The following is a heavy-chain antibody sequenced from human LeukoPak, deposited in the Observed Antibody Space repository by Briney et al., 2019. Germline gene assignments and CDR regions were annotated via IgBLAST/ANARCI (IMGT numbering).Heavy chain of an antibody. CDR2: IYPADSDS. Sequence: GESLKISCKGSGYYFPSYWIAWVRQMPGKGLEWMGIIYPADSDSRYSPSFEGQVTLSVDKSTNTAHLEWSSLKAADTGVYYCARLNSDMVSSTWGQGTPVTVSS. CDR3: ARLNSDMVSST. D-gene: IGHD5/OR15-5a*01. J-gene: IGHJ4*02. CDR1: GYYFPSYW. V-gene: IGHV5-51*01.